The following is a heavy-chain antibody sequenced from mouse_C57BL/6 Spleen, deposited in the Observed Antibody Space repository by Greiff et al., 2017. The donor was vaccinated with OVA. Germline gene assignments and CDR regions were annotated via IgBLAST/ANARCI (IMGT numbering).Heavy chain of an antibody. CDR2: ISSGGSYT. CDR1: GFTFSSYG. CDR3: ARHGGYYGSSPDWYFDV. V-gene: IGHV5-6*01. D-gene: IGHD1-1*01. Sequence: EVKLVESGGDLVKPGGSLKLSCAASGFTFSSYGMSWVRQTPDKRLEWVATISSGGSYTYYPDSVKGRFTISRDNAKNTLYLQMSSLKSEDTAMYYCARHGGYYGSSPDWYFDVWGTGTTVTVSS. J-gene: IGHJ1*03.